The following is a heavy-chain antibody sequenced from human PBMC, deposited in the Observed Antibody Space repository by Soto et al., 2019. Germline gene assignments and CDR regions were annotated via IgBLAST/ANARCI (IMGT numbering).Heavy chain of an antibody. CDR2: IYNSGST. D-gene: IGHD3-22*01. V-gene: IGHV4-31*03. CDR1: GGSISSGGYF. CDR3: ARKPSDNSGYHHFDY. J-gene: IGHJ4*02. Sequence: SETLSLTCTVSGGSISSGGYFWSWIRQHPGKGLEWIGYIYNSGSTYYNPSLKSRITISVDTSKNQFSLKLSSVTAADTAVYYCARKPSDNSGYHHFDYWGQGTLVTVSS.